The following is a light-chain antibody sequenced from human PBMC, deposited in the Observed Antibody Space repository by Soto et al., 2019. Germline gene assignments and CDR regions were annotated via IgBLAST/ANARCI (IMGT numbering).Light chain of an antibody. J-gene: IGKJ5*01. Sequence: DIQMTQFPSSLSASVGDTVTINCRASQFISTHLSWYRHKPGRGPELLIQAASSLLSGVPSRFSGSASEADFTLTITALQPEDFATYFCQQSHSLPITFGHGTRLEIK. CDR1: QFISTH. CDR2: AAS. CDR3: QQSHSLPIT. V-gene: IGKV1-39*01.